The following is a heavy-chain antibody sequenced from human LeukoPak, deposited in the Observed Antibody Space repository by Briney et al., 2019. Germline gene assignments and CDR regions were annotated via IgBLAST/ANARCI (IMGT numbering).Heavy chain of an antibody. CDR3: AMPPRTQTSGWYGGGGFDY. V-gene: IGHV3-23*01. D-gene: IGHD6-19*01. Sequence: PGGSLRLSCAASGFTFSSYAMSWVRQAPGKGLEWVSAISGSGGSTYYADSVKGRFTIARDNSKNTLYLQMNSLRAEDTAVYYCAMPPRTQTSGWYGGGGFDYWGQGTLVTVSS. CDR1: GFTFSSYA. CDR2: ISGSGGST. J-gene: IGHJ4*02.